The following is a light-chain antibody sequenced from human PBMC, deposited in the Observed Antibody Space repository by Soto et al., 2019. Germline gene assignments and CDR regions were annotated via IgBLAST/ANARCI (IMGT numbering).Light chain of an antibody. V-gene: IGLV2-11*01. CDR3: CSYAGSYTFVV. CDR2: DVS. Sequence: VLTQPRSVSGSPGQSVTISCTGTSSDVGGYDYVSWYQQHPGKAPKLMIYDVSKRPSGVPDRFFGSKSGNTASLTISGLQAEDEADYYCCSYAGSYTFVVFGGGTKVTVL. J-gene: IGLJ2*01. CDR1: SSDVGGYDY.